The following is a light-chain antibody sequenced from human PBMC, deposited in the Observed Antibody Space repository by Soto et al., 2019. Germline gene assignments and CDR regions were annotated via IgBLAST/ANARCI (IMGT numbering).Light chain of an antibody. CDR3: CSYAGSSTFV. J-gene: IGLJ1*01. CDR1: SRDVGSYNL. CDR2: ECS. V-gene: IGLV2-23*01. Sequence: QSVLTQPASVSGSPGRWITISCTGTSRDVGSYNLVSWYQQHPGKAPKLMIYECSKRPSGVSNRFSGSKSGNTASLTISGLQAEDEADYYCCSYAGSSTFVFGTGTKVTVL.